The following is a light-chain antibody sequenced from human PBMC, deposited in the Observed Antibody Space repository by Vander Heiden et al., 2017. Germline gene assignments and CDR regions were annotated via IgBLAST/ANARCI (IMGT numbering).Light chain of an antibody. V-gene: IGLV1-40*01. CDR1: SSKIGAGYD. CDR3: QSYDSSLSNLV. CDR2: GNS. Sequence: QSVLTQPPSVSGAPGQRVTISCTGSSSKIGAGYDVHWYQQLPGTTPKLLIYGNSNRPSGVPDRFSGSKSGTSASLAITGLQAEDEADYYCQSYDSSLSNLVFGGGTKLTVL. J-gene: IGLJ3*02.